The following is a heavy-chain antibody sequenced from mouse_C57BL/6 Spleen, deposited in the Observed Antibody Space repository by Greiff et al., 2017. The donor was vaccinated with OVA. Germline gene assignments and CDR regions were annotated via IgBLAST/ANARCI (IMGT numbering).Heavy chain of an antibody. D-gene: IGHD2-4*01. CDR3: ARLRDSDYDPFAY. J-gene: IGHJ3*01. CDR2: IDPSDSYT. CDR1: GYTFTSYW. V-gene: IGHV1-50*01. Sequence: QVQLQQPGAELVKPGASVKLSCKASGYTFTSYWMQWVKQRPGQGLEWIGEIDPSDSYTNYNQKFKGKATLTVDTSSSTAYMQLSSLTSEDSAVYYCARLRDSDYDPFAYWGQGTLVTVSA.